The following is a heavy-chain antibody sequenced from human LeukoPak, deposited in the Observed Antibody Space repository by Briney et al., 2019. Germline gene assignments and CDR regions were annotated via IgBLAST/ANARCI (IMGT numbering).Heavy chain of an antibody. CDR3: ARDQGAAVAGTGGFDY. CDR1: GFTVSSNY. V-gene: IGHV3-66*01. Sequence: PGGSLRLSCAASGFTVSSNYMSRVRQAPGKGLEWVSVIYSGGSTYYADSVKGRFTISRDNSKNTLYLQMNSLRAEDTAVYYCARDQGAAVAGTGGFDYWGQGTLVTVSS. J-gene: IGHJ4*02. CDR2: IYSGGST. D-gene: IGHD6-19*01.